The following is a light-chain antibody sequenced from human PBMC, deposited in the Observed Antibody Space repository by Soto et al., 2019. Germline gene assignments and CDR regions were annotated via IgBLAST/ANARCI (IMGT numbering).Light chain of an antibody. Sequence: DIQMTQSPSTLSASVGDRVTITCRASQSINSWLAWFQQKPGKAPKLLISQASSLKSGVPSRFSGSGSETEFTLTISSLQPDDFVTYYCQQYKSYSRTFGQGTKVEIK. V-gene: IGKV1-5*03. CDR1: QSINSW. J-gene: IGKJ1*01. CDR3: QQYKSYSRT. CDR2: QAS.